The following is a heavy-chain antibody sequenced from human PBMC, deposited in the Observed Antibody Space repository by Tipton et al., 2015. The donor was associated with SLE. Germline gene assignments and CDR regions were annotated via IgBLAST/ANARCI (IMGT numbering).Heavy chain of an antibody. J-gene: IGHJ5*02. D-gene: IGHD3-10*01. CDR2: ISWNSGAV. CDR1: TFSFDNFA. Sequence: SLRLSCVGSTFSFDNFAMHWVRKRPGKGLEWVSGISWNSGAVDYADSVKGRFTISRDNAKNSLYLQMNSLRAEDTAVYYCARTITMVWWFDPWGQGTLVTVSS. V-gene: IGHV3-9*01. CDR3: ARTITMVWWFDP.